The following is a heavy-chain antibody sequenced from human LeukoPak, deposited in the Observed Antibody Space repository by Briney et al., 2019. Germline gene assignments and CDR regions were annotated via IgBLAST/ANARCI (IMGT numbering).Heavy chain of an antibody. V-gene: IGHV4-38-2*02. CDR3: AYGSRRYYYYYMDV. J-gene: IGHJ6*03. Sequence: SETLSLTCTVSGYSISRGYYWGWIRQPPGKGLEYVGIIYHSGSTYYNPSLKSRVTISADTSKNEFSLKLTSVTAAGTAVYYCAYGSRRYYYYYMDVWGKGTTVTISS. D-gene: IGHD3-10*01. CDR1: GYSISRGYY. CDR2: IYHSGST.